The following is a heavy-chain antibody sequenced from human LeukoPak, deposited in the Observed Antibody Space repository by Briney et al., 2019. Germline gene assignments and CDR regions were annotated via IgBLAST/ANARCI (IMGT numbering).Heavy chain of an antibody. CDR1: GFTFSSYN. V-gene: IGHV3-48*04. Sequence: GGSLRLSCAASGFTFSSYNMNWVRQAPGKGLGRVSYISGRGHTIKYADSVKGRFTISRGNGKNSLYLHMSSLRAEDTAVYYCARDPPALEDFDYWGQGTQVTISS. CDR3: ARDPPALEDFDY. J-gene: IGHJ4*02. CDR2: ISGRGHTI.